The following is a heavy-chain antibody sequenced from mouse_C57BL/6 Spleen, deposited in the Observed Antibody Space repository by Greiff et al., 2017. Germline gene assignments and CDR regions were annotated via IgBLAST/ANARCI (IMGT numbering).Heavy chain of an antibody. V-gene: IGHV1-39*01. D-gene: IGHD1-1*01. J-gene: IGHJ2*01. CDR1: GYSFTDYN. CDR3: ARSGTTVVAADY. Sequence: EVKLQESGPELVKPGASVKISCKASGYSFTDYNMNWVKQSNGKSLEWIGVINPNSGTTSYNQKFKGKATLTVDQSSSTAYMQLNSLTSEDSAVYYCARSGTTVVAADYWGQGTTLTVAS. CDR2: INPNSGTT.